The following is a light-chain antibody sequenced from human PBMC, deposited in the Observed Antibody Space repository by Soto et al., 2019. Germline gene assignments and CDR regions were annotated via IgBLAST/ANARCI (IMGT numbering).Light chain of an antibody. V-gene: IGKV3-15*01. CDR1: QNVISN. Sequence: EIVMTQSPGTLSVSPGERATLSCRASQNVISNLAWYQQRPGQAPRLLIYSASTRATGIPARFSGGGSGTEFTLTISSLQSGDAAVYYCQQYYEWPRGTFGQGTKVEIK. J-gene: IGKJ1*01. CDR2: SAS. CDR3: QQYYEWPRGT.